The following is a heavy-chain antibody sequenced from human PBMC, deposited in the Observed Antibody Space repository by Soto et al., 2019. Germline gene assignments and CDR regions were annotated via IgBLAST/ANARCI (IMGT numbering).Heavy chain of an antibody. CDR1: GGTFSSYA. CDR2: IIPIFGTA. CDR3: ARDFKEIVGATNGPEYYYYGMDV. D-gene: IGHD1-26*01. Sequence: GASVKVSCKASGGTFSSYAISWVRQAPGQGLEWMGGIIPIFGTANYAQKFQGRVTITADESTSTAYMELSSLRSEDTAVYYCARDFKEIVGATNGPEYYYYGMDVWGQGTTVTVSS. V-gene: IGHV1-69*13. J-gene: IGHJ6*02.